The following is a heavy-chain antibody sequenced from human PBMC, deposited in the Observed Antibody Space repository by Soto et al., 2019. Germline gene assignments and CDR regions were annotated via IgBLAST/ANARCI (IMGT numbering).Heavy chain of an antibody. CDR1: GYSFTSYW. J-gene: IGHJ4*02. CDR3: ARSPRIYDFWSGYHDY. V-gene: IGHV5-51*01. Sequence: GESLKISCKGSGYSFTSYWIGWVRQMPGKGLEWMGIIYPGDSDTRYSPSFQGQVTISADKSISTAYLQWSSLKASDAAMYYCARSPRIYDFWSGYHDYWGQGTLVTVS. CDR2: IYPGDSDT. D-gene: IGHD3-3*01.